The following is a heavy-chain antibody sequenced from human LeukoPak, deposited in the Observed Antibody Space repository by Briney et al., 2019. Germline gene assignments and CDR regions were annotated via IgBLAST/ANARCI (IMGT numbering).Heavy chain of an antibody. CDR1: GFSFSDYW. Sequence: GGSLRLSCAASGFSFSDYWMSWVRQAPGKGLEWVSVIYSGGSTYYADSVKGRFTISRDNSKNTLYLQMNSLRAEDTAVYYCASWLGATDYWGQGTLVTVSS. V-gene: IGHV3-53*01. D-gene: IGHD1-26*01. CDR2: IYSGGST. J-gene: IGHJ4*02. CDR3: ASWLGATDY.